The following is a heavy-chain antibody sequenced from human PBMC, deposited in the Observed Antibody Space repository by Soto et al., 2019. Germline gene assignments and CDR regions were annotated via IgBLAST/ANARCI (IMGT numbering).Heavy chain of an antibody. CDR2: VHPGNSGT. Sequence: PGEALKISWKGSGYSFTSYWIAWVRQMPGKGLEWMGIVHPGNSGTKYSPSFQGQVTISADKSISTAYLQWSSLKASDTAMYFCARHRAVAGMPDYYYDMDVWGQGTTVTVSS. CDR3: ARHRAVAGMPDYYYDMDV. CDR1: GYSFTSYW. D-gene: IGHD6-19*01. J-gene: IGHJ6*02. V-gene: IGHV5-51*01.